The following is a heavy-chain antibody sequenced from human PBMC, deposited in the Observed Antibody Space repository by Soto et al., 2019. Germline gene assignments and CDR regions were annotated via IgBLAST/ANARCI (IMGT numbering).Heavy chain of an antibody. D-gene: IGHD3-3*01. CDR3: ARDFGVQELDY. CDR2: INQDGSEK. J-gene: IGHJ4*02. Sequence: EVQLVESGGDLVQPGGSLRLSGAASGFTFSSFWITWVRQAPGKGLEWVANINQDGSEKHYVDSVKGRFTLSRDNAENSVYLQMNSLRADDTAVYYCARDFGVQELDYWGQGTLVTVSA. CDR1: GFTFSSFW. V-gene: IGHV3-7*01.